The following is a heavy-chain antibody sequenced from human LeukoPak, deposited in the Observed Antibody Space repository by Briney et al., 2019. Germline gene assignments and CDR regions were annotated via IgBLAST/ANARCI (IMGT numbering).Heavy chain of an antibody. Sequence: GASVKVSCKASGYTFTSYGISWVRQATGQGLEWMGWISAYNGNTNYAQKLQGRVTMTTDTSTSTAYMELRSLRPDDTAVYYCAREPLPGYCSSTSCYAGDAFDIWGQGTMVAVSS. CDR1: GYTFTSYG. CDR3: AREPLPGYCSSTSCYAGDAFDI. D-gene: IGHD2-2*01. V-gene: IGHV1-18*01. CDR2: ISAYNGNT. J-gene: IGHJ3*02.